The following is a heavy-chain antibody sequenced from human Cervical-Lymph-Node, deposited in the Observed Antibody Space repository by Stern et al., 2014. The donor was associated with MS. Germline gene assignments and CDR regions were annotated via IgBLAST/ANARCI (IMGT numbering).Heavy chain of an antibody. CDR1: GDSIVTSSHY. CDR2: IYHTGST. D-gene: IGHD3-22*01. J-gene: IGHJ4*02. Sequence: VQLEESGPGLVKPSQSLSLTCTVSGDSIVTSSHYWSWIRQHPGKGLEWIGYIYHTGSTNYNPSLKSRVTLSIDTSKNQFSLNLSSVTGADTAVYYCARDSGYPDYWGQGTLVTVSS. CDR3: ARDSGYPDY. V-gene: IGHV4-31*03.